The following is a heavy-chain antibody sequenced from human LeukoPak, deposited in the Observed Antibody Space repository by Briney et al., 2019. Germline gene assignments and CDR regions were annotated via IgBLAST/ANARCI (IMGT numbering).Heavy chain of an antibody. Sequence: GGSLRLSCAASGFTFSSYGMHWVRQAPGKGLEWVAVISYDGSNKYYADSVKGRFTISRDNSKNTLYLQMNSLRAEDTAVYYCARDYYYGSALYYYYGMDVWGQGTTVTVSS. J-gene: IGHJ6*02. CDR2: ISYDGSNK. CDR1: GFTFSSYG. CDR3: ARDYYYGSALYYYYGMDV. V-gene: IGHV3-30*03. D-gene: IGHD3-10*01.